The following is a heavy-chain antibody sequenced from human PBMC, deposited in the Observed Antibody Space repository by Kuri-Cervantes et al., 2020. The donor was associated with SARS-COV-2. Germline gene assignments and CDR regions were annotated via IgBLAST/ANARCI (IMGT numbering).Heavy chain of an antibody. V-gene: IGHV4-34*01. Sequence: SETLSLTCAVYGGSFSGYYWSWIRQPPGKGLEWIGEINHSGSTSYNPSLKSRVTISVDTSKNQFSLKLSSVTAADTAVYYCATHYDFWSAFDYWGQGTLVTVSS. CDR1: GGSFSGYY. CDR2: INHSGST. CDR3: ATHYDFWSAFDY. J-gene: IGHJ4*02. D-gene: IGHD3-3*01.